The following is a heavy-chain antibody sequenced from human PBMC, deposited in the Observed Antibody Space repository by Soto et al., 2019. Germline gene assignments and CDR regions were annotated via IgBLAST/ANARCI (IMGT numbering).Heavy chain of an antibody. CDR3: AKLSVDTAMFFDY. V-gene: IGHV3-7*01. D-gene: IGHD5-18*01. CDR2: LNQDGSEK. Sequence: GGSLRLSCAASGFTFSTYWMNWVRQAPGKGLEWVANLNQDGSEKYYADSVKGRFAISRDNSKNTLYLQMNSLRAEDTAVYYCAKLSVDTAMFFDYWGQGTLVTVSS. CDR1: GFTFSTYW. J-gene: IGHJ4*02.